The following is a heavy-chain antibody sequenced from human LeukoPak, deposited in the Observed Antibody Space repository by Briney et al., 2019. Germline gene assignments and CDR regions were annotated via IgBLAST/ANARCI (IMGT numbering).Heavy chain of an antibody. CDR2: IIPIFGTA. CDR3: ARGRPTTSIAAAGVNWFDP. V-gene: IGHV1-69*06. Sequence: ASVKVSCKASGYTFTGYFMHWVRQAPGQGLEWMGGIIPIFGTANYAQKFQGRVTITADKSTSTAYMELSSLRSEDTAVYYCARGRPTTSIAAAGVNWFDPWGQGTLVTVSS. J-gene: IGHJ5*02. CDR1: GYTFTGYF. D-gene: IGHD6-13*01.